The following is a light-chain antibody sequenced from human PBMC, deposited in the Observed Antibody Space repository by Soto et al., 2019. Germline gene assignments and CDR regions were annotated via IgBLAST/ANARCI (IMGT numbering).Light chain of an antibody. CDR2: KDN. CDR3: QSYDSSNPWV. V-gene: IGLV6-57*03. CDR1: SGSIVSNY. J-gene: IGLJ3*02. Sequence: NFMLTQPHSVSESPGKTVTISCTRSSGSIVSNYVQWYQQRPGSAPTTVIFKDNQRPSGVPDRFSGSIDSSSNSASLTISGLKTEDEADYYCQSYDSSNPWVFGGGTKLTVL.